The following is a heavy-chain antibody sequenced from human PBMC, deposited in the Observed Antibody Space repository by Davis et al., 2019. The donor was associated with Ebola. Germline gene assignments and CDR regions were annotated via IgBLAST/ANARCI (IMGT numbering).Heavy chain of an antibody. CDR1: GFTFSSNT. D-gene: IGHD3-9*01. J-gene: IGHJ4*02. Sequence: GESLKISCAASGFTFSSNTMTWVRQAPGKGLEWVSYISSGGRTIYYADSVKGRFTISRDNAKNSLYLQMNSLRDEDTAVYYCARDPFYDILTGYIYWGQGTLVTVSS. V-gene: IGHV3-48*02. CDR3: ARDPFYDILTGYIY. CDR2: ISSGGRTI.